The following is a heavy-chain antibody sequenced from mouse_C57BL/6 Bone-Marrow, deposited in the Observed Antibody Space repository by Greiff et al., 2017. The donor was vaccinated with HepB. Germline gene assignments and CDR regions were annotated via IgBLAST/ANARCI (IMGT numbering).Heavy chain of an antibody. CDR1: GFTFSDYG. V-gene: IGHV5-17*01. Sequence: EVHLVESGGGLVKPGGSLKLSCAASGFTFSDYGMHWVRQAPEKGLGWVAYISSGSSTIYYAETVKGRFTISRDNAKNTLFLQMTSLRSEDTAMYYCARLRRAWFAYWGQGTLVTVSA. D-gene: IGHD2-4*01. J-gene: IGHJ3*01. CDR3: ARLRRAWFAY. CDR2: ISSGSSTI.